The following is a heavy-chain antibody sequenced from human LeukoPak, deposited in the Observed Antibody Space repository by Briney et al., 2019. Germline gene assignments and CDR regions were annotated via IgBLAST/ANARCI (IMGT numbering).Heavy chain of an antibody. CDR2: IKQDGSKK. Sequence: GGSLRLSCAVSGFSVSGYWMTWVRQAPGKGLEWVANIKQDGSKKNYVDSAKGRFTISRDNAENSLFLQMNSLRVEDTAVYYCAREWQGGIAAAGTRIEGDYWGQGTLVAVSS. J-gene: IGHJ4*02. V-gene: IGHV3-7*01. D-gene: IGHD6-13*01. CDR3: AREWQGGIAAAGTRIEGDY. CDR1: GFSVSGYW.